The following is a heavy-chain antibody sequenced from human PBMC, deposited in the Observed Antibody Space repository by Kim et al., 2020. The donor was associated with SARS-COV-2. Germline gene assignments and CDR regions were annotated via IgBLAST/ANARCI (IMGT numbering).Heavy chain of an antibody. CDR2: FDPEYGET. D-gene: IGHD6-19*01. J-gene: IGHJ6*02. CDR3: ATGVAVAGRSSDYYYYYGMDV. Sequence: ASVKVSCKVSGYTLTELSMHWVRQAPGKGLEWMGGFDPEYGETIYAQKFQGRVTMTEDTSTDTAYMELSSLRSEDTAVYYCATGVAVAGRSSDYYYYYGMDVWGQGTTVTVSS. CDR1: GYTLTELS. V-gene: IGHV1-24*01.